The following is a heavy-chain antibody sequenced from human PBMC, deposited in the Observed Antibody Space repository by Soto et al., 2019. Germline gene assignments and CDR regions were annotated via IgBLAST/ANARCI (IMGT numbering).Heavy chain of an antibody. CDR3: AKNGQPPYYYYGMDV. CDR2: ISGYNGDT. CDR1: GYTFTRSG. Sequence: ASVKVSCKASGYTFTRSGIRWVRQAPGQGLEWMGWISGYNGDTNYAQKFQGRVTMTTDTSTTTAYMELRSLTSDDTAVYYCAKNGQPPYYYYGMDVWGQGTTVTVSS. D-gene: IGHD2-8*01. J-gene: IGHJ6*02. V-gene: IGHV1-18*01.